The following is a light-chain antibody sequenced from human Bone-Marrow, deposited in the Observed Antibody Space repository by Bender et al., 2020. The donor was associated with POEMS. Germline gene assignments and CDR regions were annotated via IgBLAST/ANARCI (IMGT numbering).Light chain of an antibody. J-gene: IGLJ3*02. Sequence: QSALTQPASVSGSPGQSITISCTGTSSDVGANDYVSWYQQHPGKAPKLVIYDVNNRPSGVSNRFSGSKSGNAASLTISGLQAEDEADYYCSSHTIRSTWVFGGGTKLTVL. CDR2: DVN. CDR1: SSDVGANDY. CDR3: SSHTIRSTWV. V-gene: IGLV2-14*03.